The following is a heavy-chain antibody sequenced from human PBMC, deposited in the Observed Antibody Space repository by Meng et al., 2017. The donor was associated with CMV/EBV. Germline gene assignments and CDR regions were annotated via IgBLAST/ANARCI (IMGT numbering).Heavy chain of an antibody. CDR1: GFTFSSYA. D-gene: IGHD4-17*01. CDR2: ISYDGSNK. J-gene: IGHJ4*02. CDR3: ARDLVGGAVTTVDY. Sequence: GESLKISCAASGFTFSSYAMHWVRQAPGKGLEWVAVISYDGSNKYYADSVKGRFTISKDNSKNTLYLQTNSLRAEDTAVYYCARDLVGGAVTTVDYWGQGTLVTVSS. V-gene: IGHV3-30*04.